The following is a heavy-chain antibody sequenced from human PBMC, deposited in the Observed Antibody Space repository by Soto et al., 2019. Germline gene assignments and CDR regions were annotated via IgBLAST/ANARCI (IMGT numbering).Heavy chain of an antibody. V-gene: IGHV3-23*01. CDR1: GFTFSNYA. CDR2: ITGSGGST. D-gene: IGHD2-2*01. CDR3: AKQGVVVISAGAHHAFGI. J-gene: IGHJ3*02. Sequence: GGSLRLSCTASGFTFSNYAISWVRQAPGKGLEWVSGITGSGGSTYYADSVKGRFTISRDNSENTLYLQMNSLRAEDTAVYYCAKQGVVVISAGAHHAFGIWGQGRVVTVSS.